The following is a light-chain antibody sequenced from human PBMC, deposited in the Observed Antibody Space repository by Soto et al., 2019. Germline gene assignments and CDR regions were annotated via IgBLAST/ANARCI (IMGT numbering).Light chain of an antibody. V-gene: IGKV1-27*01. CDR1: QTMSSY. J-gene: IGKJ1*01. Sequence: DIQMTQSPSSLSASVGDRVTMSCRASQTMSSYLHWYQQKAGKAPKLLIYAASSLQSGVPSRFSGSGSGTDFTLTISSLQPEDVATYYCQKYDSARWTFGQGTKVDI. CDR3: QKYDSARWT. CDR2: AAS.